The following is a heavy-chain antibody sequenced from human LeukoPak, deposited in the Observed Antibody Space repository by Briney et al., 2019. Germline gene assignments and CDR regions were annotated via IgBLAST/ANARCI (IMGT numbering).Heavy chain of an antibody. D-gene: IGHD3-10*01. CDR2: IYYSGST. CDR3: ARVPEQMVRGAKAAENWSDP. J-gene: IGHJ5*02. V-gene: IGHV4-59*01. CDR1: GGSISSYY. Sequence: SETLSLTCTVSGGSISSYYWSWIRQPPGKGLEWIGYIYYSGSTNYNPSLKSRVTISVDTSKNQFSLKLSSVTAADTAVYYCARVPEQMVRGAKAAENWSDPWGQGTLVTVSS.